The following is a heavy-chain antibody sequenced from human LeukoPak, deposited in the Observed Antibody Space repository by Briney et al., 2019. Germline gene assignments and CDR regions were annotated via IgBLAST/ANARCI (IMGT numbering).Heavy chain of an antibody. CDR1: GYTFTSYY. Sequence: ASVKVSCKASGYTFTSYYMHWVRQAPGQGLEWMGIINPSGGSTSYAQKFQGRVTMTRDTSTSTVYMGLSSLRSEDTAVYYCARGDYDFWSGYYTGSGYFDYWGQGTLVTVSS. V-gene: IGHV1-46*03. J-gene: IGHJ4*02. D-gene: IGHD3-3*01. CDR2: INPSGGST. CDR3: ARGDYDFWSGYYTGSGYFDY.